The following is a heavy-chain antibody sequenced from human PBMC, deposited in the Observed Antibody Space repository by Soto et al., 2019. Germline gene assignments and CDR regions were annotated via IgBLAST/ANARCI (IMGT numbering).Heavy chain of an antibody. Sequence: PSESLSLTCAIYGGTFSGFYLSWIRQPPGKGLEWVGEINDSGTTNYNPSLKSRVTISADTSKTHFSLRLNSVTAADTAVYYCARETSQNVYSHYGMDVWGQGTTVTVSS. V-gene: IGHV4-34*01. CDR2: INDSGTT. J-gene: IGHJ6*02. CDR1: GGTFSGFY. CDR3: ARETSQNVYSHYGMDV.